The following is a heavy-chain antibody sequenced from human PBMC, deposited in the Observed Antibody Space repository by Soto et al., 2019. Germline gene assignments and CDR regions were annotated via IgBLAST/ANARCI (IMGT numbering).Heavy chain of an antibody. Sequence: SGPTLVKPTQTLTLTCTFSGFSLSTSGVGVGWIRQPPGKALEWLALIYWDDDKRYSPSLKSRLTITKDTSKNQVVLTMTNMDPVDTATYYCALQEITIFGWWFDPWGQGTLVTVSS. J-gene: IGHJ5*02. CDR2: IYWDDDK. CDR3: ALQEITIFGWWFDP. V-gene: IGHV2-5*02. CDR1: GFSLSTSGVG. D-gene: IGHD3-3*01.